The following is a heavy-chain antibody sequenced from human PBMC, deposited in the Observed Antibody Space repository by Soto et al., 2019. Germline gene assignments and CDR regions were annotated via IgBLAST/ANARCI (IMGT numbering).Heavy chain of an antibody. D-gene: IGHD6-19*01. CDR2: ISPSGDNT. V-gene: IGHV1-46*03. J-gene: IGHJ4*02. CDR1: GYTFTSYA. CDR3: ARAAVDQHFDY. Sequence: ASVKVSCKASGYTFTSYAMHWVRQAPGQRLEWMGWISPSGDNTNYAQNFQGRVTMTRDTSTSTVYMELSSLRSEDTAVYYCARAAVDQHFDYWGQGTLVTVSS.